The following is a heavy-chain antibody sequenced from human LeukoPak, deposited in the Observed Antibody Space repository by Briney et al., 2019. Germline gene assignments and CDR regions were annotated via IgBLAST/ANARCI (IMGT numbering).Heavy chain of an antibody. CDR3: ARQEVTISYYFDY. Sequence: PSETLSLTCTVSGGSLSSGSYYWHWIRQPAGKGLEWIGRFYTSGSTNYNPSFKSRVSISVDTSKNHFSLKLGCVTGANTAVYYCARQEVTISYYFDYWGQGTLVTVSS. V-gene: IGHV4-61*02. J-gene: IGHJ4*02. CDR2: FYTSGST. CDR1: GGSLSSGSYY. D-gene: IGHD4-17*01.